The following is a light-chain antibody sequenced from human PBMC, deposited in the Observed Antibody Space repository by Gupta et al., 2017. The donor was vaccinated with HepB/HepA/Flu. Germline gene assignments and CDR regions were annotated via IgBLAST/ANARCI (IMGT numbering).Light chain of an antibody. CDR2: TND. V-gene: IGLV1-44*01. J-gene: IGLJ2*01. Sequence: QSALPPPPAASGTPGPTVTIPCSGSHSHIGSNPFTWYQHLPGTAPKLLIYTNDKRPSGVPGRFSASKSGTSASLAISGLQSEDEAEYYCASWDNTLKAPIFGGGTKLTVL. CDR3: ASWDNTLKAPI. CDR1: HSHIGSNP.